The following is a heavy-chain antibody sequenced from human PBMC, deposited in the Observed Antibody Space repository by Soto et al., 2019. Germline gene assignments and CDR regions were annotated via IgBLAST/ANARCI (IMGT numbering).Heavy chain of an antibody. Sequence: PSETLSLTCTVSGGSISSYYWSWIRQPPGKGLEWIGYIYYSGSTNYNPSLKSRVTISVDTSKNQFSLKLSSVTAADTAVYYCARTYYDFWSGYWRWFDHWGQGTLVTVSS. CDR1: GGSISSYY. CDR2: IYYSGST. D-gene: IGHD3-3*01. J-gene: IGHJ5*02. CDR3: ARTYYDFWSGYWRWFDH. V-gene: IGHV4-59*01.